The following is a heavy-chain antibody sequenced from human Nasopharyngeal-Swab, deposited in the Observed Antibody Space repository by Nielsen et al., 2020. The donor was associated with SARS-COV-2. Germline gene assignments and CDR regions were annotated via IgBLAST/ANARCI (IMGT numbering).Heavy chain of an antibody. D-gene: IGHD6-6*01. CDR2: IYHSGST. CDR1: GGSISSSNW. CDR3: ARGHSSSSQYFDY. V-gene: IGHV4-4*02. Sequence: SETLSLTCAVSGGSISSSNWWSWVRQPPGKGLEWIGEIYHSGSTNYNPSLKSRVTISVDKSKNQFSLKLSSVTAADTAVYYCARGHSSSSQYFDYWGQGTLVTVSS. J-gene: IGHJ4*02.